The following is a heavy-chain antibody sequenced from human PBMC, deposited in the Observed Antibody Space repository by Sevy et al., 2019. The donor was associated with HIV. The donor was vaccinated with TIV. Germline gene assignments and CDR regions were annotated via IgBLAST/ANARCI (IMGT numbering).Heavy chain of an antibody. D-gene: IGHD3-16*01. V-gene: IGHV4-4*07. CDR2: IYTSGST. Sequence: SETLSLTCTVSGGSISSYYWNWIRQPAGKGLEWIGRIYTSGSTNYNPSLKSRVTMSVDTSKNQFSLKLSSVTAADTAVYYCARGGPFTSSRSYFVSWGQGTLVTVSS. CDR1: GGSISSYY. CDR3: ARGGPFTSSRSYFVS. J-gene: IGHJ4*02.